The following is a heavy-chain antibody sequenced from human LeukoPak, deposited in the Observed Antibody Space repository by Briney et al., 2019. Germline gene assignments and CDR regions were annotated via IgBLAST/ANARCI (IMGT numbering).Heavy chain of an antibody. J-gene: IGHJ4*02. CDR3: ARGRRYYYGSGGIEDY. CDR1: GGSFSGYY. Sequence: PETLSLTCAVYGGSFSGYYWSWIRQPPGKGLEWIGEINHSGSTNYNPSLKSRVTISVDTSKNQFSLKLSSVTAADTAVYYCARGRRYYYGSGGIEDYWGQGTLVTVSS. CDR2: INHSGST. D-gene: IGHD3-10*01. V-gene: IGHV4-34*01.